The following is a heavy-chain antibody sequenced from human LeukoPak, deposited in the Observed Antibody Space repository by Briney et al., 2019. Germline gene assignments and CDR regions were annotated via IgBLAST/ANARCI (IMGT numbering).Heavy chain of an antibody. CDR1: GFTFSSYW. Sequence: GGSLRLSCAASGFTFSSYWMSWVRQAPGKGLEWVANIKQDGSGKYYVDSVKGRFTISRDNAKNSLYLRMNSLRAEDTAVYYCARWGYSSGWYYYYGMDVWGQGTTVTVSS. V-gene: IGHV3-7*03. CDR3: ARWGYSSGWYYYYGMDV. CDR2: IKQDGSGK. D-gene: IGHD6-19*01. J-gene: IGHJ6*02.